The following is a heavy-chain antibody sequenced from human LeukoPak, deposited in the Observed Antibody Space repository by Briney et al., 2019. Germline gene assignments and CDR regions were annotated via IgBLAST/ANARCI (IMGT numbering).Heavy chain of an antibody. D-gene: IGHD6-19*01. CDR1: GFTFDDYA. J-gene: IGHJ4*02. CDR2: ISWNSGSI. Sequence: PGGSLRLSCAASGFTFDDYAVHWVRQAPGKGLEWVSGISWNSGSIGYADSVKGRFTISRDNAKNSLYLQMNSLRAEDTAVYYCARDLTRIAVAGTGYWGQGTLVTVSS. CDR3: ARDLTRIAVAGTGY. V-gene: IGHV3-9*01.